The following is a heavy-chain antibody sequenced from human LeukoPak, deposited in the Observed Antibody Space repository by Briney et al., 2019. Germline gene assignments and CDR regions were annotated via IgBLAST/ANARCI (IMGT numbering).Heavy chain of an antibody. Sequence: PGRSLRLSCAAAGCTVDDYAMHWVRQAPGKGLEWVSGISWNSGSIGYADSVKGRFTISRDNAKNSLYLQMSSLRAEDTALYYCARRLSTSWAFDYWGQGTLVTVSS. CDR2: ISWNSGSI. V-gene: IGHV3-9*01. J-gene: IGHJ4*02. CDR3: ARRLSTSWAFDY. CDR1: GCTVDDYA. D-gene: IGHD3-16*01.